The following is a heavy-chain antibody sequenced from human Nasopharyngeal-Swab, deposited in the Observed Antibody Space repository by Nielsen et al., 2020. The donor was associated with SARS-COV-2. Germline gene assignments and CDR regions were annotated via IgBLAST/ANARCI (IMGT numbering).Heavy chain of an antibody. J-gene: IGHJ3*02. V-gene: IGHV1-69*01. CDR2: IIPIFGTA. D-gene: IGHD3-22*01. Sequence: WVRQAPGQGLEWMGGIIPIFGTANYAQKFQGRVTITADESTSTAYMELSSLRSEDTAVYYCARGPSSGYYLYALDIWGQGTMVTVSS. CDR3: ARGPSSGYYLYALDI.